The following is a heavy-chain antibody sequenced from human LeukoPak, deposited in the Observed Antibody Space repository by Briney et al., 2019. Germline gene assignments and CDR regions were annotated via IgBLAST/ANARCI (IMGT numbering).Heavy chain of an antibody. CDR3: ARQVAQYYYYYYMDV. V-gene: IGHV4-59*01. CDR1: GGSISSYY. D-gene: IGHD5-12*01. CDR2: IYYSGST. J-gene: IGHJ6*03. Sequence: SETLSLTCTVSGGSISSYYWSWIRQPPGKGLEWIGYIYYSGSTNYYPSLKSRVTISVDTSKNQFSLKLSSVTAADTAVYYCARQVAQYYYYYYMDVWGKGTTVTVSS.